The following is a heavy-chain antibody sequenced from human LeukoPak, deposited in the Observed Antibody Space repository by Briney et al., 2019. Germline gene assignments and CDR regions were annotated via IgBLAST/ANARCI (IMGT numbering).Heavy chain of an antibody. Sequence: SETLSLTCTVSGGSISSYYWSWIRQPPGKGLEWIGYIYYSGSTNYNPSLKSRVTISVDTSKNQFSLKLSSVTAADTAVYYCARDPDGYGSSSFDYWGQGTLVTVSS. CDR1: GGSISSYY. CDR3: ARDPDGYGSSSFDY. D-gene: IGHD6-6*01. J-gene: IGHJ4*02. CDR2: IYYSGST. V-gene: IGHV4-59*01.